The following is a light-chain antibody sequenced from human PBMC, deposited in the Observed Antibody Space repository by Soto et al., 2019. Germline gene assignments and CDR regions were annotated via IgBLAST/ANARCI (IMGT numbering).Light chain of an antibody. Sequence: IQLTQSPSSLSASVGDRVTITCRASQGISSYLAWDQQKPGKAPKLLIYAASTLQSGVPSRFSGSGSRTDFTLTISSLQPEDFATYFCQQSFSVRSWTFGQGTKVDIK. V-gene: IGKV1-9*01. J-gene: IGKJ1*01. CDR2: AAS. CDR3: QQSFSVRSWT. CDR1: QGISSY.